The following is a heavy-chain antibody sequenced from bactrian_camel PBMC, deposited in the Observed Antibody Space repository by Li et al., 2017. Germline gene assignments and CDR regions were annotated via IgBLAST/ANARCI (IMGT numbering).Heavy chain of an antibody. V-gene: IGHV3S40*01. CDR1: GYTFNTY. CDR3: AASWDVTAKWALKSMTQPDSGY. CDR2: IDTGDGST. Sequence: DVQLVESGGGSALAGGSVRLSCAASGYTFNTYSWFRQAPGQEREGVAAIDTGDGSTYYLNSVEGRFTISHDNAKNTVWLQMNSLLPEDTAVYYCAASWDVTAKWALKSMTQPDSGYWGQGTQVTVS. D-gene: IGHD3*01. J-gene: IGHJ6*01.